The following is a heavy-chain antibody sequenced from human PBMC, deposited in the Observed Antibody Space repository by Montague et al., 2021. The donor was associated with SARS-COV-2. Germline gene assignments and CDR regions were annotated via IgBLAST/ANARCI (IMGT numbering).Heavy chain of an antibody. V-gene: IGHV3-33*08. CDR3: ARAREHHSHLFGMDV. CDR1: GFTFSSYA. D-gene: IGHD1-14*01. Sequence: SLRLSCAASGFTFSSYAMYWVRQAPRKGLEWMAVIWFDGSQKYYVDSVKGRFSISRDNFNNTLFLEMHSLRAEDSALYYCARAREHHSHLFGMDVWGQGTTVIVSS. J-gene: IGHJ6*02. CDR2: IWFDGSQK.